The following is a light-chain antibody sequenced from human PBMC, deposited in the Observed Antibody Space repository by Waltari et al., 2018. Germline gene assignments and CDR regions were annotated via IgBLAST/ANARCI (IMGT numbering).Light chain of an antibody. CDR3: SSYTNRILV. J-gene: IGLJ2*01. V-gene: IGLV2-14*03. CDR2: YVS. CDR1: SSDIGDYDY. Sequence: QSALTQPASVSGSPGQSITISCTGSSSDIGDYDYFSWYQPPPGEAPKLILYYVSHRPSGMSNRVSGSKSGSAASLSISGLQAEDEADYYGSSYTNRILVFGGGTKLTVL.